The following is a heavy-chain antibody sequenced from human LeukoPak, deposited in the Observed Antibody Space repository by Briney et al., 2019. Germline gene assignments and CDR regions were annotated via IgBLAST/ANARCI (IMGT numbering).Heavy chain of an antibody. CDR1: GGTFSSYA. J-gene: IGHJ3*02. CDR3: ARPRVGPWAFDI. D-gene: IGHD1-26*01. V-gene: IGHV1-69*13. CDR2: IIPIFGTA. Sequence: SLKVSCKASGGTFSSYAISWVRQAPGQGLEWMGGIIPIFGTANYAQKFQGRVTITADESTSTAYMELSSLRSEDTAVYYCARPRVGPWAFDIWGQGTMVTVSS.